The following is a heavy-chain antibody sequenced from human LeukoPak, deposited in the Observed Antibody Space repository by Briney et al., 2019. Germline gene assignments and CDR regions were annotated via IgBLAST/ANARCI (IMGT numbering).Heavy chain of an antibody. V-gene: IGHV3-11*01. D-gene: IGHD1-26*01. CDR1: GFTFSDYY. CDR2: ISSSGSTI. Sequence: GGSLRLSCAASGFTFSDYYMSWIRQAPGKGLEWVSYISSSGSTIYYADSVKGRFTISRDNAKNSLYLQMNSLGAEDTAVYYCARVRRDQGASYYYYGMDVWGQGTTVTVSS. J-gene: IGHJ6*02. CDR3: ARVRRDQGASYYYYGMDV.